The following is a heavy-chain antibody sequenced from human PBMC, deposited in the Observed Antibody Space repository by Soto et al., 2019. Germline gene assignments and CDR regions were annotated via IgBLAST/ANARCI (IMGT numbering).Heavy chain of an antibody. CDR1: GGSISSYY. V-gene: IGHV4-59*01. J-gene: IGHJ6*02. Sequence: QVPLQESGPGLVKPSETLSLTCTVSGGSISSYYWSWIRQSPGKGLEWIGYIHYSGSTKSNPSPKSPVTISVETSRNQVPLTLSSVTSAASAVYFCPRARYQLLHPYCYVTDVWGQGTTVTVAS. D-gene: IGHD2-2*01. CDR2: IHYSGST. CDR3: PRARYQLLHPYCYVTDV.